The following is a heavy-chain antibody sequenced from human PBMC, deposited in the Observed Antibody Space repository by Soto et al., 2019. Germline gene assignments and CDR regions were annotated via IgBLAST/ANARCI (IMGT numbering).Heavy chain of an antibody. Sequence: EVQLVESGGDLVQPGGSLRLSCAASGFTFNSHTMNWVRQPPGKGLEWLSYISDSSATIYYADSVKGRFTVSRDNAKNSLHLQMNSLRVEDTAVYYCAKEFGTYWGQGTLVTVSS. CDR3: AKEFGTY. J-gene: IGHJ4*02. CDR2: ISDSSATI. CDR1: GFTFNSHT. D-gene: IGHD3-10*01. V-gene: IGHV3-48*01.